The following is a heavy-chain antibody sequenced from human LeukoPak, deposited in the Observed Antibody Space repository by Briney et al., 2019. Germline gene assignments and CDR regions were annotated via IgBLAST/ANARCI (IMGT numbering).Heavy chain of an antibody. CDR2: ISAYNGNT. D-gene: IGHD4/OR15-4a*01. J-gene: IGHJ5*02. CDR1: GYTFTSYG. CDR3: ARSNYGGQGAGDNWFDP. Sequence: ASVKVSCKASGYTFTSYGISWVRQAPGQGLEWMGWISAYNGNTNYAQKLQGRVTMTRDTSINTAYMDLSSLTSDDTAVYYCARSNYGGQGAGDNWFDPWGQGTLVTVSS. V-gene: IGHV1-18*01.